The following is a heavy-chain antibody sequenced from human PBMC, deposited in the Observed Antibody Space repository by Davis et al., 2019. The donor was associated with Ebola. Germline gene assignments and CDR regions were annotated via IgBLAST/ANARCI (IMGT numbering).Heavy chain of an antibody. CDR1: AITFSSYA. Sequence: GGSLRLSCADSAITFSSYAMTWVRQAPGKGLEWVSAISGIGGNTYYAYSVKGRFTISRDNSKKTLYLQMNSLIAEDTAVYYCAKSGLSFGVVKYHYGMDVWGKGTTVTVSS. D-gene: IGHD3-3*01. V-gene: IGHV3-23*01. CDR3: AKSGLSFGVVKYHYGMDV. J-gene: IGHJ6*04. CDR2: ISGIGGNT.